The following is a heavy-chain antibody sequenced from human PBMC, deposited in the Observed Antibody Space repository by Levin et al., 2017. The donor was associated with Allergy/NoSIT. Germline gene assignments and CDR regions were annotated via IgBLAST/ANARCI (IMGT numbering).Heavy chain of an antibody. J-gene: IGHJ6*02. V-gene: IGHV3-74*01. CDR1: GFTFSTYW. D-gene: IGHD2-21*02. CDR2: IKNDGSFT. Sequence: SCAASGFTFSTYWMHWVRQAPGRGLVWLSRIKNDGSFTNYADSVKGRFTISRDKAKNTLYLQMNSLRAEDTAVYYCARDLCSGDCYSGGNGLDVWGQGTTVTVSS. CDR3: ARDLCSGDCYSGGNGLDV.